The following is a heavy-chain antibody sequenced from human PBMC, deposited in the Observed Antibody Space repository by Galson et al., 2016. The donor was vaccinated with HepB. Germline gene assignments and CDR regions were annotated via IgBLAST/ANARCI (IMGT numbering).Heavy chain of an antibody. CDR1: GYNFASYL. J-gene: IGHJ4*02. CDR2: IHPRDSET. D-gene: IGHD1-26*01. CDR3: ARQSGNYDY. Sequence: QSGAEVKKPGESLKISCKGSGYNFASYLIGWVRQMPGKGLEWMGSIHPRDSETRYSPSFKGQVTISADNSISTAYLQWRSLKASDTAMYYCARQSGNYDYWGQGTLVTVSS. V-gene: IGHV5-51*01.